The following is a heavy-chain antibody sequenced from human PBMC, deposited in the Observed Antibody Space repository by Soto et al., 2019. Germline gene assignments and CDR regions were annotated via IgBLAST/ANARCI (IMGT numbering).Heavy chain of an antibody. V-gene: IGHV1-46*01. CDR2: INPSGGRT. Sequence: ASVKVSCKASGNSFTTYYMHWVRQAPGQGLEWMGIINPSGGRTTYAQKCQGRVTMTRDTSTSTFHMELSSLTSEDTAVYYCAGLYHYDSSGYYDYWGQGTLVTVSS. CDR1: GNSFTTYY. J-gene: IGHJ4*02. CDR3: AGLYHYDSSGYYDY. D-gene: IGHD3-22*01.